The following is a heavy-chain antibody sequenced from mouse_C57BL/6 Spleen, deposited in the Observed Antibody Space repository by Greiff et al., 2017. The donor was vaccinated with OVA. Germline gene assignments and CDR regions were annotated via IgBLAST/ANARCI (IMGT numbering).Heavy chain of an antibody. V-gene: IGHV5-17*01. CDR1: GFTFSDYG. CDR2: ISSGSSTI. Sequence: EVKLVESGGGLVKPGGSLKLSCAASGFTFSDYGMHWVRQAPEKGLEWVAYISSGSSTIYYADTVKGRFTISRDNAKNTLFLQMTSLRSEDTAMYYCARRDGSSSWVAYWGQGTLVTVSA. CDR3: ARRDGSSSWVAY. D-gene: IGHD1-1*01. J-gene: IGHJ3*01.